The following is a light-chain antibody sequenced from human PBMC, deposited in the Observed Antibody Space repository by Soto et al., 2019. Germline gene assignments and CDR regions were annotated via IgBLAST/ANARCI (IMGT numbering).Light chain of an antibody. Sequence: ENVLTQSPGTLSLSPGKRATLSCRASQSVSSIYLAWYQHKAGQAPRLLMYGAISRASGIPDRFSGSGSGTDFTLTINRLEPEDFAIYYCQQYGSSPYTFGQGTKLEIK. V-gene: IGKV3-20*01. J-gene: IGKJ2*01. CDR3: QQYGSSPYT. CDR1: QSVSSIY. CDR2: GAI.